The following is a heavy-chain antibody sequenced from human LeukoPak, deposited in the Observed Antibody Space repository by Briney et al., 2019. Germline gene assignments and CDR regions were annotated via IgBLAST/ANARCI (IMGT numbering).Heavy chain of an antibody. CDR3: ARQIGIERFFDF. Sequence: GESLKISCKGSGSSFSNYWIAWVRQMPGKGLEWMGIIYPGGSDTRYSPSFQGQVSISVDTSTSTAYLQWSSLKASDSAMYYCARQIGIERFFDFWGQGTLVTVSS. CDR2: IYPGGSDT. CDR1: GSSFSNYW. D-gene: IGHD2-21*01. J-gene: IGHJ4*02. V-gene: IGHV5-51*01.